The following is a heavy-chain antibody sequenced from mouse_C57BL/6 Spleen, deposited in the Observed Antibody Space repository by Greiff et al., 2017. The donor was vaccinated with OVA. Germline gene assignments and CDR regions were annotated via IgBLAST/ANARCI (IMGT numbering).Heavy chain of an antibody. Sequence: VQLQQSGAELVKPGASVKMSCKASGYTFTSYWITWVKQRPGQGLEWIGDIYPGSGSTNYNEKFKSKATLTVDTSSSTAYMQLSSLTSEDSAVYYCARYNYGRRAWFAYWGQGTLVTVSA. CDR3: ARYNYGRRAWFAY. J-gene: IGHJ3*01. D-gene: IGHD1-1*01. CDR2: IYPGSGST. CDR1: GYTFTSYW. V-gene: IGHV1-55*01.